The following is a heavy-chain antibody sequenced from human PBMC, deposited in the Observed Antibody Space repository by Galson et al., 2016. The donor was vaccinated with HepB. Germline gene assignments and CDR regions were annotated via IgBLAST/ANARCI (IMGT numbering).Heavy chain of an antibody. V-gene: IGHV1-69*13. CDR3: AGVSARWNLDY. D-gene: IGHD1-1*01. CDR1: GGTFSSYA. Sequence: SVKVSCKASGGTFSSYAISWVRQAPGQGLEWMGGTIPILGTANYAQKFQGRVTVTADESTRTAYLEVTSLRSEDTAVYFCAGVSARWNLDYWGQGTLVTVSS. CDR2: TIPILGTA. J-gene: IGHJ4*02.